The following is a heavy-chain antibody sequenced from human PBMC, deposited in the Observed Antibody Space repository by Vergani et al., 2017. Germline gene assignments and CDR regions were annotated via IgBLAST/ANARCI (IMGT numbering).Heavy chain of an antibody. CDR1: GYTFTSYG. CDR2: ISAYNGNT. CDR3: ARDHLPVKYYDFWRDTAHDACDI. Sequence: QVQLVQSGAEVKKPGASVKVSCKASGYTFTSYGISWVRQAPGQGLEWMGWISAYNGNTNYAQKLQGRVTMTTDTSTGTAYMELRGLRSDDTAVYYCARDHLPVKYYDFWRDTAHDACDIWGQGTMVTVSS. V-gene: IGHV1-18*01. D-gene: IGHD3-3*01. J-gene: IGHJ3*02.